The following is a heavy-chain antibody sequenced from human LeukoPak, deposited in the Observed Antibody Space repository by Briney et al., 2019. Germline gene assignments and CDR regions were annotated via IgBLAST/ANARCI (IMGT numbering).Heavy chain of an antibody. CDR1: GGSISSYY. CDR3: ARGFGELSTYCFDY. D-gene: IGHD3-10*01. J-gene: IGHJ4*02. Sequence: SETLSLTCTVSGGSISSYYWSWIRQPPGKGLEWIGYIYYSGSTNYNPSLKSRVTISVDTSKNQFSLKLSSVTAADTAVYYCARGFGELSTYCFDYWGQGTLVTVSS. CDR2: IYYSGST. V-gene: IGHV4-59*01.